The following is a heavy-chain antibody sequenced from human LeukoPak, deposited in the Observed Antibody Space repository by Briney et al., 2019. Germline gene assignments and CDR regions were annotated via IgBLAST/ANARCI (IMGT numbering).Heavy chain of an antibody. CDR2: IIPIFGTA. D-gene: IGHD1-7*01. CDR1: GGTFSSYA. Sequence: GASVKVSCKASGGTFSSYAISWVRQAPGQGLEWMGGIIPIFGTANYAQKFQGSVTITTDESTSTAYMELSSLRSEDTAVYYCARYAITGTTQFDYWGQGTLVTVSS. J-gene: IGHJ4*02. CDR3: ARYAITGTTQFDY. V-gene: IGHV1-69*05.